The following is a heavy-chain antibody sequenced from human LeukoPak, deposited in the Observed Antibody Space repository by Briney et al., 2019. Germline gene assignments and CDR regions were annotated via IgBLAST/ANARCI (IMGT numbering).Heavy chain of an antibody. CDR3: ARGLGSPVPTWFDP. Sequence: GGSLRLSCAASGFTFSSYWMHWVRHAPGKGLVWVSRINTDGSGTSYADSVKGRFTISRDNAKNTLYLQMNSLRAEDTAVYYCARGLGSPVPTWFDPWGQGTLVTVSS. CDR2: INTDGSGT. J-gene: IGHJ5*02. V-gene: IGHV3-74*01. D-gene: IGHD3-16*01. CDR1: GFTFSSYW.